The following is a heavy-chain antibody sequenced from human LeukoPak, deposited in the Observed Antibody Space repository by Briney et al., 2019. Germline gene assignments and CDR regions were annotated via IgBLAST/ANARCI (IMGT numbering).Heavy chain of an antibody. CDR2: ISYDGSNK. CDR3: AKDLNRGLPDY. J-gene: IGHJ4*02. V-gene: IGHV3-30*18. Sequence: PGGSLRLSCAASGFTFSSYGMHWVRQAPGKGLEWVAVISYDGSNKYYADSVKGRFTISRDNSKNTLYLQVNSLRAEDTAVYYCAKDLNRGLPDYWGQGTLVTVSS. CDR1: GFTFSSYG. D-gene: IGHD2-21*01.